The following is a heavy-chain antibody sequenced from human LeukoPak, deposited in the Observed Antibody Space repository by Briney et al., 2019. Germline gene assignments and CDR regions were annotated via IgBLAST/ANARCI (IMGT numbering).Heavy chain of an antibody. J-gene: IGHJ4*02. V-gene: IGHV1-2*04. CDR1: GYTFTGYY. CDR3: ARPHYYGSGSYYDY. Sequence: ASVKVSCKASGYTFTGYYMHWVRQAPGQGLEWMGWINPNSGGTNYAQKFQGWVTMTRDTFISTAYMELSRLRSDDTAVYYCARPHYYGSGSYYDYWGQGTLVTVSS. CDR2: INPNSGGT. D-gene: IGHD3-10*01.